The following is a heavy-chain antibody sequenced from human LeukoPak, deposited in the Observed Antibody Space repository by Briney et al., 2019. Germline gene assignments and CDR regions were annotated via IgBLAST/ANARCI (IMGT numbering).Heavy chain of an antibody. V-gene: IGHV5-10-1*04. J-gene: IGHJ4*02. CDR2: IDPSDSFT. CDR1: GYRFTSYW. D-gene: IGHD6-19*01. CDR3: ARHSGVSGIVDY. Sequence: GESLKISCKGSGYRFTSYWISWVRQMPGKGLEWMGRIDPSDSFTNYSPSFQGQVTISADKSITTAYLQWSGLKASDTAMYYCARHSGVSGIVDYWGQGTLVTVSS.